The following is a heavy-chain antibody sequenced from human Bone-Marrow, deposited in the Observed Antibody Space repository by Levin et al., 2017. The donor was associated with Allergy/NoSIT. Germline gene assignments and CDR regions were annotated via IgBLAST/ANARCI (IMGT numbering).Heavy chain of an antibody. CDR1: GLTLSRHA. CDR3: AKVAVGSLAGFIET. CDR2: ISPDGGKA. V-gene: IGHV3-30*18. J-gene: IGHJ5*02. Sequence: GGSLRLSCVASGLTLSRHAMHWVRQAPGKGLAWVGIISPDGGKAYFTDSVKGRFTISRDNSKNTLYLQMNSLRPEDTAVYFCAKVAVGSLAGFIETWGQGTLVTVSP. D-gene: IGHD3-10*01.